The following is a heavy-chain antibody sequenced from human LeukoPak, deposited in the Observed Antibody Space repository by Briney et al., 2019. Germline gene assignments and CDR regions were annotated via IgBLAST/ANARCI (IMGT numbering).Heavy chain of an antibody. CDR1: GFTFSSYG. J-gene: IGHJ4*02. CDR2: IWYDGSNK. Sequence: PGGFLRLSCAASGFTFSSYGMHWVRQAPGKGLEWVAVIWYDGSNKYYADSVKGRFTISRDNSKNTLYLQMNSLRAEDTAVYYCAGEIYSYGYRFDYWGQGTLVTVSS. V-gene: IGHV3-33*01. D-gene: IGHD5-18*01. CDR3: AGEIYSYGYRFDY.